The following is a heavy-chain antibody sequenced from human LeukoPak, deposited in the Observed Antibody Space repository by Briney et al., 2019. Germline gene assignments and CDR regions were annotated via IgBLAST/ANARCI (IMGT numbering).Heavy chain of an antibody. Sequence: QPGGSLRLSCAASGFTFSSHSLNWVRQAPEKGLEWVSFISSDSSTIFYADYVKGRFTISRDNGKNSLYLQMNSLRDEDTAVYYCAREPYSGSSRPLDFWGQGTLVTVSS. CDR2: ISSDSSTI. CDR1: GFTFSSHS. D-gene: IGHD1-26*01. CDR3: AREPYSGSSRPLDF. V-gene: IGHV3-48*02. J-gene: IGHJ4*02.